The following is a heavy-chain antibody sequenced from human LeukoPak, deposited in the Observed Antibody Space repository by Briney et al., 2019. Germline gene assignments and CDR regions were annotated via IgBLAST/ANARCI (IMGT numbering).Heavy chain of an antibody. V-gene: IGHV4-39*07. CDR3: ARDQRLGELSLTYFDY. D-gene: IGHD3-16*02. CDR2: IYYSGST. Sequence: PSETLSLTCTVSGGSISSSSYYWGWIRQPPGKGPEWIGSIYYSGSTYYNPSLKSRVTISVDTSKNQFSLKLSSVTAADTAVYYCARDQRLGELSLTYFDYWGQGTLVTVSS. CDR1: GGSISSSSYY. J-gene: IGHJ4*02.